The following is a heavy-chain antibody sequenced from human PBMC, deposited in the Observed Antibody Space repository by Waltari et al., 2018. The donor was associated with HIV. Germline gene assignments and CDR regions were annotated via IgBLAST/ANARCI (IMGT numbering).Heavy chain of an antibody. V-gene: IGHV4-59*01. CDR3: ARLDSSGYLFEY. CDR2: MYYSGST. Sequence: QVQLQESGPGLVKPSETLSLMCTVSGGSISSYYWSWIRQPPGKELGWIGYMYYSGSTNYNPSLQSRVTMSVDTSKNHFSLKLSSVTAADTAVYYCARLDSSGYLFEYWGQGTLVTVSS. J-gene: IGHJ4*02. CDR1: GGSISSYY. D-gene: IGHD3-22*01.